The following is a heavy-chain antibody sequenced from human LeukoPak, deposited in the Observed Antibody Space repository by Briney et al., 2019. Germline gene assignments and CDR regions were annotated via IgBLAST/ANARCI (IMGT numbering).Heavy chain of an antibody. Sequence: GGSLRLSCAASGFSFSGYSMNWVRQAPGKGLEWVSSISSSSRHMHYADSVKGRFTISRDNAKNSLYLQMSGLRAEDTAVYYCAKDRRYCSSTSCYTHLYYYYYYMDVWGKGTTVTVSS. CDR3: AKDRRYCSSTSCYTHLYYYYYYMDV. V-gene: IGHV3-21*04. CDR2: ISSSSRHM. J-gene: IGHJ6*03. CDR1: GFSFSGYS. D-gene: IGHD2-2*02.